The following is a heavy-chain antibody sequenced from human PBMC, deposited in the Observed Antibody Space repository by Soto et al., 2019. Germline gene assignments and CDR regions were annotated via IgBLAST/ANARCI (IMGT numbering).Heavy chain of an antibody. CDR2: IYYSGST. V-gene: IGHV4-59*01. J-gene: IGHJ5*02. CDR3: ARGGASSKWLDP. D-gene: IGHD3-10*01. Sequence: KTSETLSLTCTVSGGSISNYYWSWIRQPPGKGLEWIGSIYYSGSTDYNPSLKSRVTISVDTSKNQFYLQLNSVTAADTAGDYCARGGASSKWLDPWGQGTLVTVSS. CDR1: GGSISNYY.